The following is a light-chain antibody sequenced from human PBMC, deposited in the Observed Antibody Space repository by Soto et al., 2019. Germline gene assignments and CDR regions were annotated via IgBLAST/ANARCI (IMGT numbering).Light chain of an antibody. CDR1: QSVSSSY. CDR2: GAS. CDR3: QQYGSSFT. Sequence: ESVFTQSPGTLSLSPGERATLSCRASQSVSSSYLAWYQQKPGQAPRLLIYGASSRATGIPDRFSGSGSGTDFTLTIIRLEPEDFAVYYCQQYGSSFTFGPGTKVDIK. J-gene: IGKJ3*01. V-gene: IGKV3-20*01.